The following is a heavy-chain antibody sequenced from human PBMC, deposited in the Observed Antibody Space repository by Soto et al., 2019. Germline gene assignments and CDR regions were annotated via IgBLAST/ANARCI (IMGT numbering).Heavy chain of an antibody. CDR3: ARGSWWRH. J-gene: IGHJ1*01. D-gene: IGHD2-15*01. CDR1: GFTFSSYA. CDR2: ISYDGSNK. V-gene: IGHV3-30-3*01. Sequence: QVQLVESGGGVVQPGRSLRLSCAASGFTFSSYAMHWVRQAPGKGLEWVAVISYDGSNKYYADSVKGRFTISRDNSKNTLYLQMNSLRAEDTAVYYCARGSWWRHWGQGTLVTVSS.